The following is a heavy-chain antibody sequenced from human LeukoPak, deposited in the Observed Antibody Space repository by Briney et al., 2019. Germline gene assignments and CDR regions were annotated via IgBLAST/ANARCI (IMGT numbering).Heavy chain of an antibody. Sequence: SETLSLTCTVSGGSISSYYWSWIRQPPGKGLELIGYIYYSGSTNYNPSLKSRVTISVDTSKNQFSLKLSSVTAADTAVYYCARGGDYDAFDIWGQGTMVTVSS. CDR3: ARGGDYDAFDI. D-gene: IGHD4-17*01. V-gene: IGHV4-59*01. CDR2: IYYSGST. CDR1: GGSISSYY. J-gene: IGHJ3*02.